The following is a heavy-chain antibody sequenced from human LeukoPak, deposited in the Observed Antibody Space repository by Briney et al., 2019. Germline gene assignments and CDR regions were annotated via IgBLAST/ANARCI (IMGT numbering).Heavy chain of an antibody. Sequence: SETLSLTCTVSGVSISSSSYYWGWIRQPPGKGLEWIGSIYYSGSTYYNPSLKSRVTISVDTSKNQFSLKLSSVTAADTAVYYCARDIRHSSGYLDYWGQGTLVTVSS. V-gene: IGHV4-39*07. CDR1: GVSISSSSYY. D-gene: IGHD3-22*01. J-gene: IGHJ4*02. CDR3: ARDIRHSSGYLDY. CDR2: IYYSGST.